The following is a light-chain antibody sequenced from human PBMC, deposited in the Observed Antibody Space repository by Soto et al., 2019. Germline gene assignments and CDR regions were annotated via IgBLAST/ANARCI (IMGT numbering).Light chain of an antibody. V-gene: IGKV3D-20*02. CDR2: GAS. CDR3: QQRSNWPIT. J-gene: IGKJ5*01. Sequence: PGERATLSCRSSQRVSSGYLACYQQKPGQAPRLLIYGASNRATDIPDRFSGRGSGTDFTLTISSLEPEDFALYYCQQRSNWPITFGQGTRLEIK. CDR1: QRVSSGY.